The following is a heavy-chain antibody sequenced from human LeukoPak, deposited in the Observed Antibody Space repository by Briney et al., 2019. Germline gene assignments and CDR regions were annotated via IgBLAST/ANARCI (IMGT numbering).Heavy chain of an antibody. CDR3: VSFYETY. V-gene: IGHV3-74*01. J-gene: IGHJ4*02. Sequence: EGSLRLSCAASGNYWMHWVRQAPGKGLVWVSHINSDGSWTTYVDSVKGRFTISKDNAKNMVYLQMSNLRAEDTAVYYCVSFYETYWGRGTLVTVSS. CDR2: INSDGSWT. D-gene: IGHD2-2*01. CDR1: GNYW.